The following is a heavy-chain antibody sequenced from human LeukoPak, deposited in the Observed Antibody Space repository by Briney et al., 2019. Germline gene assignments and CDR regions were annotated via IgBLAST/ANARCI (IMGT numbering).Heavy chain of an antibody. CDR2: IYHSGRT. CDR1: GYSISSGYY. D-gene: IGHD4-17*01. J-gene: IGHJ3*02. Sequence: SETLSLTCGVSGYSISSGYYWGWIRQPPGKGLEWIGSIYHSGRTYYNPSLKSRVTISVDTSKNQFSLKLTSVTAADTAVYYCARKPGYGDYAFDIWGQGTMVTVSS. CDR3: ARKPGYGDYAFDI. V-gene: IGHV4-38-2*01.